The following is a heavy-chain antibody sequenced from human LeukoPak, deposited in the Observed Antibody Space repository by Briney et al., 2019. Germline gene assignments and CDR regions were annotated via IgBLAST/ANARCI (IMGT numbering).Heavy chain of an antibody. D-gene: IGHD3-22*01. J-gene: IGHJ4*02. CDR2: ISGSTTAT. CDR3: ARDLFYDSSGYYASDS. Sequence: GGSLRLSCAASGFSFSNSSMNWVRQSPGKGLEWVSYISGSTTATYYADSVRGRFTISRDNVKKSLYLQMNSLRDEDTAVYYCARDLFYDSSGYYASDSWGQGTLVTVSS. CDR1: GFSFSNSS. V-gene: IGHV3-48*02.